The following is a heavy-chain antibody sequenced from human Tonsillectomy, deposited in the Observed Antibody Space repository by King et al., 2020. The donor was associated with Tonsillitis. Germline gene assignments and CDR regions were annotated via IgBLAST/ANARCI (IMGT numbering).Heavy chain of an antibody. D-gene: IGHD5-18*01. J-gene: IGHJ4*02. V-gene: IGHV3-23*04. Sequence: VQLVESGGGLVQPGGSLRLSCAASGFTFSSSAMAWVRQAPGKGLEWVSGISGSGGSTYYADSVKGRFTISRDNSKNILYLQMNILGAEDTAPYYCAKVVSTAMVYYFDYWGQGTLVTVSS. CDR1: GFTFSSSA. CDR3: AKVVSTAMVYYFDY. CDR2: ISGSGGST.